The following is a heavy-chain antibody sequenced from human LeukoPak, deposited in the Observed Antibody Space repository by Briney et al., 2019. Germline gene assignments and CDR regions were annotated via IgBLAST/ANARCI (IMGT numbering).Heavy chain of an antibody. D-gene: IGHD3-10*01. CDR3: ASPYGSGSYWDAFDI. V-gene: IGHV3-30-3*01. CDR2: ISYDGSNK. J-gene: IGHJ3*02. Sequence: PGGSLRLSCAASGFAFSRHTMHWVRQAPGKGLEWVAVISYDGSNKYYADSVKGRFTISRDNSKNTLYLQMNSLRAEDTAVYYCASPYGSGSYWDAFDIWGQGTMVTVSS. CDR1: GFAFSRHT.